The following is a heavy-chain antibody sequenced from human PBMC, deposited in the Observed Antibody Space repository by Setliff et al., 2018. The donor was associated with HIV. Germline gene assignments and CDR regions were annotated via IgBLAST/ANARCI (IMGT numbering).Heavy chain of an antibody. J-gene: IGHJ4*02. V-gene: IGHV3-30*03. Sequence: GGSLRLSCAASGFTFSWYGMDWVRQAPGKGLEWVAVISFDGSDKYYADSVKGRFTLSRDNSKNTFSLKLSSATAADTAVYYCARSRLHYYEKSGYYPSYFDYWGQGTLVTVSS. CDR2: ISFDGSDK. D-gene: IGHD3-22*01. CDR1: GFTFSWYG. CDR3: ARSRLHYYEKSGYYPSYFDY.